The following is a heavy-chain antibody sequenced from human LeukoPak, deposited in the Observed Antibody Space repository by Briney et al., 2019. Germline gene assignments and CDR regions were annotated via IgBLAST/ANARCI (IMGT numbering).Heavy chain of an antibody. CDR1: GYRFTSYW. CDR3: ARRVTIVRGASESNYYYGTDV. D-gene: IGHD3-10*01. Sequence: PGESLKISCKVSGYRFTSYWIGWVRQMPGKGLEWMGIIYPDDSDTRYGPSFQGQVTISVDKSISTAYLQWSSLKASDTAMYYCARRVTIVRGASESNYYYGTDVWGQGTTVTVSS. CDR2: IYPDDSDT. V-gene: IGHV5-51*01. J-gene: IGHJ6*02.